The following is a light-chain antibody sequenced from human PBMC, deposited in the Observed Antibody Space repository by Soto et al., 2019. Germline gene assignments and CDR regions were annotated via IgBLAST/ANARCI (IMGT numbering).Light chain of an antibody. CDR2: TLS. J-gene: IGKJ4*01. V-gene: IGKV2-40*01. CDR1: QSLLDSDDGNTY. CDR3: MQRIEFPLT. Sequence: DVVMTQTPLSLPVPPGAPASISCWSSQSLLDSDDGNTYFDWYMQKPGQSPQXXSYTLSYRASGVPDRFSGSGSGTDFTLKISRVEAEDVGVYYCMQRIEFPLTFGGGTKVDIK.